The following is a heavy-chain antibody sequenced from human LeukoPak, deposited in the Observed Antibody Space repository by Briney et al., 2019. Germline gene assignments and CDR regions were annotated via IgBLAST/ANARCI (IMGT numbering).Heavy chain of an antibody. CDR2: ISYDGSNK. CDR3: ARDPLRVPYDILTGYYLYYYYYYMDV. CDR1: GFTFSSYA. V-gene: IGHV3-30*04. Sequence: GGSLRLSCAASGFTFSSYAMHWVRQAPGKGLEWVAVISYDGSNKYYADSVKGRFTISRDNSKNTLYLQMNSLRAEDTAVYYCARDPLRVPYDILTGYYLYYYYYYMDVWGKGTTVTVSS. J-gene: IGHJ6*03. D-gene: IGHD3-9*01.